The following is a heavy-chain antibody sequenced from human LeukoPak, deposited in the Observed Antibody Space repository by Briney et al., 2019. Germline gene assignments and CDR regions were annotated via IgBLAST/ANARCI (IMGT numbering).Heavy chain of an antibody. CDR2: ISSSGSAI. CDR1: GFTFSSSA. J-gene: IGHJ4*02. D-gene: IGHD6-19*01. V-gene: IGHV3-48*03. Sequence: PGGSLRLYCAASGFTFSSSAMNWVRQAPGKGLEWVSYISSSGSAIYYADSVKGRFSISRDNCKNTLFLQMNSLRADDTAVYYCATPGQWPVNFDYWGPGVQVTASS. CDR3: ATPGQWPVNFDY.